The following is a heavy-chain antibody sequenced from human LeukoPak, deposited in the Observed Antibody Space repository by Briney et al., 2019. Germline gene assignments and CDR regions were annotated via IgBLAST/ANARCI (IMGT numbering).Heavy chain of an antibody. Sequence: ASVKVSCKASGGTFSSYAISWVRQAPGQGLEWMGGIIPIFGTANYAQKFQGRVTITADESTSTAYMELSSLRSEDTAVYYCARGHLGYCSSTSCFNFDYWGQGTLVTVSS. V-gene: IGHV1-69*13. D-gene: IGHD2-2*01. CDR3: ARGHLGYCSSTSCFNFDY. J-gene: IGHJ4*02. CDR1: GGTFSSYA. CDR2: IIPIFGTA.